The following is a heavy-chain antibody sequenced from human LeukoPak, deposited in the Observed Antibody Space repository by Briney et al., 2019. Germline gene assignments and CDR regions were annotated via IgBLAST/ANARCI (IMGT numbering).Heavy chain of an antibody. V-gene: IGHV1-69*04. CDR2: IIPILGIA. J-gene: IGHJ4*02. D-gene: IGHD3-16*01. CDR1: GGTFSSYA. Sequence: GASVKVSCKASGGTFSSYAISWVRQAPGQGLEWMGRIIPILGIANYAQKLQGRVTITADKSTSTACMELSSLRSEDTAVYYCARDWGKGSTETYWGQGTLVTVSS. CDR3: ARDWGKGSTETY.